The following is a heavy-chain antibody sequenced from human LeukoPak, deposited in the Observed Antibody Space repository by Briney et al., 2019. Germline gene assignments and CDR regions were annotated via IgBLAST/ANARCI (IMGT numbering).Heavy chain of an antibody. J-gene: IGHJ3*02. CDR1: GFTFSSYA. CDR2: ISGSGGST. V-gene: IGHV3-23*01. CDR3: AKDRDTAMVYSDAFDI. Sequence: PGGSLRLSCAASGFTFSSYAMSWVRQAPGKGLEWISAISGSGGSTYYADSVKGRFTISRDNSKNTLYLQMNSLRAEDTAVYYCAKDRDTAMVYSDAFDIWGQGTMVTVSS. D-gene: IGHD5-18*01.